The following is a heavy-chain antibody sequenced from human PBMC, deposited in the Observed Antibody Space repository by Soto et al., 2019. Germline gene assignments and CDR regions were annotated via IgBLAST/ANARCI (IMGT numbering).Heavy chain of an antibody. V-gene: IGHV4-59*01. D-gene: IGHD3-3*01. J-gene: IGHJ5*02. CDR3: ARDLPYYDFWSGYYKAAGWFDP. CDR1: GGSISSYY. Sequence: ETLSLTCTVSGGSISSYYWSWIRQPPGKGLEWIGYTYYSGSTNYNPSLKSRVTISVDTSKSQFSLKLSSVTAADTAVYYCARDLPYYDFWSGYYKAAGWFDPWGQGTLVTVSS. CDR2: TYYSGST.